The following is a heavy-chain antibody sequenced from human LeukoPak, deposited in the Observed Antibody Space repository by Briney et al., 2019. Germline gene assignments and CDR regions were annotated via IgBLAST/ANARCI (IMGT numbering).Heavy chain of an antibody. Sequence: PGGSLRLSCAASGFTVSSNYMTWVRQAPGKGLEWVSAISGSGGSTYYADSVKGRFTISRDNSKNTLYLQMNSLRAEDTAVYYCAKEPSSWTYVPVSNWFDPWGQGTLVTVSS. CDR3: AKEPSSWTYVPVSNWFDP. J-gene: IGHJ5*02. V-gene: IGHV3-23*01. CDR2: ISGSGGST. CDR1: GFTVSSNY. D-gene: IGHD6-13*01.